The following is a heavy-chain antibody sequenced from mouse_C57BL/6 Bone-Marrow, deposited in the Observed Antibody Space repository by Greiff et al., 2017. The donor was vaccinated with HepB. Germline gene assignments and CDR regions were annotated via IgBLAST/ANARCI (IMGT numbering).Heavy chain of an antibody. J-gene: IGHJ1*03. CDR1: GYTFTSYW. V-gene: IGHV1-55*01. D-gene: IGHD1-1*01. CDR2: IYPGSGST. CDR3: ARLGVITTV. Sequence: QVHVKQPGAELVKPGASVKMSCKASGYTFTSYWITWVKQRPGQGLEWIGDIYPGSGSTNYNEKFKSKATLTVDTSSSTAYMQLSSLTSEDSAVYYCARLGVITTVWGTGTTVTVSS.